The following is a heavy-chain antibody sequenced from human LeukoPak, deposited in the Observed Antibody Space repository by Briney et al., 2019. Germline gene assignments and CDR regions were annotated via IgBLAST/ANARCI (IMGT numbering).Heavy chain of an antibody. J-gene: IGHJ3*02. CDR1: GGTFSSYA. CDR2: IIPIFGTA. V-gene: IGHV1-69*05. Sequence: SVKVSCKASGGTFSSYAISWVRQAPGQGLEWMGGIIPIFGTANYAQKFQGRVTITTDESTSTAYMELSSLRSEDTAVYYCAREIVVVPAAMLVNDAFDIWGQGTMVTLSS. D-gene: IGHD2-2*01. CDR3: AREIVVVPAAMLVNDAFDI.